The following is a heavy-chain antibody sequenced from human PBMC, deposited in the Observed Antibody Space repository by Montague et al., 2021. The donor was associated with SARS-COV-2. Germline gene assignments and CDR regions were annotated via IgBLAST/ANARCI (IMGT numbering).Heavy chain of an antibody. V-gene: IGHV3-23*01. D-gene: IGHD3-3*02. CDR3: AKDSTIFYLGYFEY. CDR1: GFTFSSYA. CDR2: IIGSGGSS. Sequence: SLRLSCAASGFTFSSYAMSWVRQAPGKGLEWVSSIIGSGGSSYFAASVKGRFTISRDNSKNTLYLQMDSLRVEDTAIYYCAKDSTIFYLGYFEYWGQGTLVTVSS. J-gene: IGHJ4*02.